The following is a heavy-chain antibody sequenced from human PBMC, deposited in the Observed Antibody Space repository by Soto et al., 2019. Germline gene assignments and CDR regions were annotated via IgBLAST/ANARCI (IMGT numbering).Heavy chain of an antibody. J-gene: IGHJ6*02. V-gene: IGHV1-69*12. CDR1: GGTFSSYA. Sequence: QVQLVQSGAEVKKPGSSVTVSCKASGGTFSSYAISWVRQAPGQGLEWMGGIIPIFGTADYAQKFQGRVTITADESTSTAYMELSSLRSKDTAVYYCTTHMTTVGYGYVMDVWGQGTTVTVSS. CDR3: TTHMTTVGYGYVMDV. CDR2: IIPIFGTA. D-gene: IGHD4-4*01.